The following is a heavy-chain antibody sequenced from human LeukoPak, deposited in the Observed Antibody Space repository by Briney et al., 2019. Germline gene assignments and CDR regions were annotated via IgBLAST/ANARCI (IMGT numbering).Heavy chain of an antibody. CDR2: IYYSGST. V-gene: IGHV4-59*08. CDR1: GGSISSYY. Sequence: SETLFLTCTVSGGSISSYYWSWIRQPPGKGLEWIGYIYYSGSTNYNPSLKSRVTISVDTSKNQFSLKLSSVTAADTAVYYCARLEITFGGVIASWGQGTLVTVSS. CDR3: ARLEITFGGVIAS. J-gene: IGHJ5*02. D-gene: IGHD3-16*02.